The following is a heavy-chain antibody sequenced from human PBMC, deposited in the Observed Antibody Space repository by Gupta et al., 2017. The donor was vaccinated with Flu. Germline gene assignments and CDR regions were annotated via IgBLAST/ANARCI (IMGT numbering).Heavy chain of an antibody. V-gene: IGHV3-23*01. CDR2: ISGGGGST. CDR3: AKDDRITMVRGVRLLDY. J-gene: IGHJ4*02. Sequence: EVQLLESGGGSVQPGGSLRLSCAASGFTFSSYAMSWVRQAPGKGLEWVSAISGGGGSTYYADSVKGRFTISRDNSKNTLYLQMNSLRAEDTAVYYCAKDDRITMVRGVRLLDYWGQGTLVTVSS. CDR1: GFTFSSYA. D-gene: IGHD3-10*01.